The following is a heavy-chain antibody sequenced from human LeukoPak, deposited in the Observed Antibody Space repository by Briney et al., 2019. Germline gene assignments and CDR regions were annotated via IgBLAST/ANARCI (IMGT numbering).Heavy chain of an antibody. Sequence: PGGSLRLSCAASGFTFSSYAMSWVRQAPGKGLEWVSAISGSGGSTYYADSVKGRFTISRDNSKNTLYLQMNSLRAEDTAVYYCAKDAGYYWNYGILFDYWGQGTLVTVSS. CDR3: AKDAGYYWNYGILFDY. CDR2: ISGSGGST. D-gene: IGHD1-7*01. CDR1: GFTFSSYA. V-gene: IGHV3-23*01. J-gene: IGHJ4*02.